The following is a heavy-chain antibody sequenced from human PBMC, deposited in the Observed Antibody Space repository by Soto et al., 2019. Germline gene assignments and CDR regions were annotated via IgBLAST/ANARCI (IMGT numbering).Heavy chain of an antibody. CDR3: ASGRCSGITMIKVVYNY. V-gene: IGHV1-8*01. CDR2: IDTDNGNT. J-gene: IGHJ4*02. D-gene: IGHD3-22*01. CDR1: GYTFTKYA. Sequence: GASVKVSSKASGYTFTKYAIHWVRQAPGQGLEWMGWIDTDNGNTGYAQKFQGRVTMTRNTSISKAYMELSSLRSEDPAGYYRASGRCSGITMIKVVYNYWGQGTMGTVSS.